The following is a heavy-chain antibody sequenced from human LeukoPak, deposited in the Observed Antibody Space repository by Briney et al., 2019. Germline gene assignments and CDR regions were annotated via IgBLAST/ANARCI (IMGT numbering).Heavy chain of an antibody. D-gene: IGHD2-2*01. J-gene: IGHJ4*02. CDR1: GGSISSGGYY. V-gene: IGHV4-30-2*01. Sequence: KTSQTLSLTCTVSGGSISSGGYYWRWIRQPPGKGLEWIGYIYHSGSTYYNPSLKSRVTISVDRSKNQFSLKLSSVTAADTAVYYCARGPAATDYFDYWGQGTLVTVSS. CDR3: ARGPAATDYFDY. CDR2: IYHSGST.